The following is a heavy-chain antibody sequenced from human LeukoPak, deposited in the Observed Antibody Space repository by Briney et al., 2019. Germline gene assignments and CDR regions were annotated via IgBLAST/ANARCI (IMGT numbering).Heavy chain of an antibody. V-gene: IGHV1-2*02. Sequence: ASVKVSCKASGYTFTGYYIHWVRQAPGQGLEWMGWINPNSGGTNYAQKFQGRVTMTRDTSISTAYMELSRLKSDDTAVYYCARELYSGYDPGTFDYWGQGTLVTVSS. CDR2: INPNSGGT. CDR1: GYTFTGYY. J-gene: IGHJ4*02. D-gene: IGHD5-12*01. CDR3: ARELYSGYDPGTFDY.